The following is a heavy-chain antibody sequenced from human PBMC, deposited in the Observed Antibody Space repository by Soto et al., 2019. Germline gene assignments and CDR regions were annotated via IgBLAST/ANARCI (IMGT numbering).Heavy chain of an antibody. D-gene: IGHD6-25*01. J-gene: IGHJ3*02. Sequence: ASVKVSCKASGYTFTSYYMHWVRQAPGQGLEWMGIINPSGGSTSYAQKFQGRVTMTRDTSTSTVYMELSSLRSEDTAVYYCASPVNCGYGAFDIWGKGTMVTVSS. V-gene: IGHV1-46*03. CDR1: GYTFTSYY. CDR3: ASPVNCGYGAFDI. CDR2: INPSGGST.